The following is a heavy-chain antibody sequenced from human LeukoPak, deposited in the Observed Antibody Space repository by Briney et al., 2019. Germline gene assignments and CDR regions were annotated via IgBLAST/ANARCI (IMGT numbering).Heavy chain of an antibody. D-gene: IGHD1-26*01. J-gene: IGHJ3*02. CDR2: ISGSGGST. V-gene: IGHV3-23*01. CDR1: GFSFSSYG. Sequence: GGSLRLSCAASGFSFSSYGMHWVRQAPGKGLEWVSAISGSGGSTYYADSVKGRFTISRDNSKNTLYLQMNSLRAEDTAVYYCAKDLVGADVGWAFDIWGQGTMVTVSS. CDR3: AKDLVGADVGWAFDI.